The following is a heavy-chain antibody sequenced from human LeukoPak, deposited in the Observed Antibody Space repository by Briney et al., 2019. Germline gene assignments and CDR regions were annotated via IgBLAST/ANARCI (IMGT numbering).Heavy chain of an antibody. J-gene: IGHJ4*02. V-gene: IGHV3-7*01. CDR2: IKQDGSEK. D-gene: IGHD2-2*01. Sequence: PGGSLRLSCAASGFTFSSYWMSWVRQAPGKGLEWVANIKQDGSEKYYVDSVKGRFTISRDNAKNSLYLQTNSLRAEDTAVYYCASGFGFDCSSTSCSYFDYWGQGALVTVSS. CDR1: GFTFSSYW. CDR3: ASGFGFDCSSTSCSYFDY.